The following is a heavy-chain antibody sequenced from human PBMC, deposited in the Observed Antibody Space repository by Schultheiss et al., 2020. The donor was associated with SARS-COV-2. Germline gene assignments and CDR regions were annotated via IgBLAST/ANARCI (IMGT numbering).Heavy chain of an antibody. Sequence: ASVKVSCKASGYTFTSYGISWVRQAPGQGLEWMGWISAYNGNTNYAQKLQGRVTMTTDTSTSTAYMELRSLRSDDTAVYYCARDSDFWSGPPVWYYYYYMDVWGKGTTVTVSS. CDR1: GYTFTSYG. V-gene: IGHV1-18*01. CDR3: ARDSDFWSGPPVWYYYYYMDV. J-gene: IGHJ6*03. D-gene: IGHD3-3*01. CDR2: ISAYNGNT.